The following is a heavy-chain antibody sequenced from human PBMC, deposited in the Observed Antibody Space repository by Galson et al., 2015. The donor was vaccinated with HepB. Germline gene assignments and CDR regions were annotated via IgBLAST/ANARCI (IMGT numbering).Heavy chain of an antibody. V-gene: IGHV6-1*01. CDR3: TKSLALARGMGV. D-gene: IGHD1-1*01. CDR2: TYYRSKWTN. Sequence: CAISGDSVSNNNAAWNWIRQSPSRGLEWLGRTYYRSKWTNDYAPSVKSRIIINPDTSKNQFSLQLDSVTPEDTAVYYCTKSLALARGMGVWGQGTTVTGSS. J-gene: IGHJ6*02. CDR1: GDSVSNNNAA.